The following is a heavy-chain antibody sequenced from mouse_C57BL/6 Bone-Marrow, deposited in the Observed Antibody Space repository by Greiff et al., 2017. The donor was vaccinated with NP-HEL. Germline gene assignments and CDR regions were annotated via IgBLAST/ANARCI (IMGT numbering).Heavy chain of an antibody. CDR3: ARRGFLFSYWYFDV. CDR2: INPNNGGT. V-gene: IGHV1-26*01. D-gene: IGHD6-2*01. Sequence: VQLQQSGPELVKPGASVKISCKASGYTFTDYYMNWVKQSHGKSLEWIGDINPNNGGTSYNQKFKGKATLTVDKSSSTAYMELRSLTSEDSAVYYCARRGFLFSYWYFDVWGTGTTVTVSS. J-gene: IGHJ1*03. CDR1: GYTFTDYY.